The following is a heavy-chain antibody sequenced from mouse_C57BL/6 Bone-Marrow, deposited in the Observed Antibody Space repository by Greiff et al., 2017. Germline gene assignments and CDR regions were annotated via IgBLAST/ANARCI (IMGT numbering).Heavy chain of an antibody. CDR3: ARSVYYSNYLFDY. J-gene: IGHJ2*01. CDR2: ILPGSGST. CDR1: GYTFTGYW. Sequence: VKLMESGAELMKPGASVKLSCKATGYTFTGYWIEWVKQRPGHGLEWIGEILPGSGSTNYNEKFKGKATFTADTSSSTAYMQLSSLTSEDSAVYFCARSVYYSNYLFDYWGQGTTLTVSS. V-gene: IGHV1-9*01. D-gene: IGHD2-5*01.